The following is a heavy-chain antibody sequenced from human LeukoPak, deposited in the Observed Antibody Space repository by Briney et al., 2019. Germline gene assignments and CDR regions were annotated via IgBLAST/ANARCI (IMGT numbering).Heavy chain of an antibody. Sequence: GGCLRLSCAASGFNFSSFWMHWVRQAPGKGLVWVSRVSDDGSTTTYADSVKGRFTISRDNAKNTLYLQLNSPRPDDTAVYYCVRHNAARAFDIWGQGTMVIVSS. CDR1: GFNFSSFW. V-gene: IGHV3-74*03. J-gene: IGHJ3*02. D-gene: IGHD1-1*01. CDR3: VRHNAARAFDI. CDR2: VSDDGSTT.